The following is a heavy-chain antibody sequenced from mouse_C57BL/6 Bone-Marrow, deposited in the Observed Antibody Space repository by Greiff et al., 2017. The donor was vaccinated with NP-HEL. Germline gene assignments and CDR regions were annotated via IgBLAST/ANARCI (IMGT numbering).Heavy chain of an antibody. Sequence: QVQLQQSGAELVRPGASVTLSCKASGYTFTDYEMHWVKQTPVHGLEWIGALDPETGGTAYNQKFKGKAILTADKSSSTAYMELCSLTSEDSAVYYCTRTAWFAYWGKGTLVTVSA. CDR2: LDPETGGT. CDR1: GYTFTDYE. V-gene: IGHV1-15*01. J-gene: IGHJ3*01. CDR3: TRTAWFAY.